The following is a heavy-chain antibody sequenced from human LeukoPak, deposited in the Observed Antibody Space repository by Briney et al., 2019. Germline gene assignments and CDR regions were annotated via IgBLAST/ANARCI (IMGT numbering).Heavy chain of an antibody. CDR3: ARAQEGYYDSSGYPDY. J-gene: IGHJ4*02. V-gene: IGHV3-30*04. CDR1: EFTFSSYA. D-gene: IGHD3-22*01. CDR2: ISYDGSNK. Sequence: GGSLRLSCAASEFTFSSYAMHWVRQAPGKGLEWVAVISYDGSNKYYADSVKGRFTISRDNSKNTLYLQMNSLRAEDTAVYYCARAQEGYYDSSGYPDYWGQGTLVTVSS.